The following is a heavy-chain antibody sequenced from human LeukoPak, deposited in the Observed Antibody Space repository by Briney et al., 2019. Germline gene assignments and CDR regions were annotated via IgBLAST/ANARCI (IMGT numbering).Heavy chain of an antibody. V-gene: IGHV3-30*02. CDR1: GFTFSSYG. D-gene: IGHD6-13*01. CDR2: IHYDGSNK. J-gene: IGHJ4*02. CDR3: AKAPSYSIYVLPYFDY. Sequence: PGGSLRLSCAASGFTFSSYGMQWVRQAPGKGLEWVAFIHYDGSNKYYADSVKGRFTISRGNSKNTLYLQMNSLRAEDTAVYYCAKAPSYSIYVLPYFDYWGQGTLVTVSS.